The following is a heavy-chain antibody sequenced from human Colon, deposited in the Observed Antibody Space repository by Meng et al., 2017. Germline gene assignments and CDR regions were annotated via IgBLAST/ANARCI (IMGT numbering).Heavy chain of an antibody. V-gene: IGHV4-31*03. J-gene: IGHJ4*02. CDR2: MSDSGTT. Sequence: QVHLHESGPGLGRPSDALSLVCTVSGGSIKSGGYHWSWVRQHPGKGLEYIGFMSDSGTTDYNPSLRSRVSISEIGSSKNQFSLTLRSVTAADTATYFCARDTLYGTDYWGQGVLVTVSS. CDR3: ARDTLYGTDY. CDR1: GGSIKSGGYH. D-gene: IGHD4-17*01.